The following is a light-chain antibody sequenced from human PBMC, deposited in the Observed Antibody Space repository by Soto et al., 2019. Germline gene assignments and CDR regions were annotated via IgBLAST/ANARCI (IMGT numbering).Light chain of an antibody. CDR3: CSYAGTSTFV. Sequence: QSALTQPASVSGSPGQSITISCTGTSSDVGSYNLVSWYQQHPGKAPKLIIYEGDKRPSGVSNRFAGSKSGNTASLTISGLQAEDEGHYYCCSYAGTSTFVFGGGTKLTVL. V-gene: IGLV2-23*03. CDR1: SSDVGSYNL. J-gene: IGLJ3*02. CDR2: EGD.